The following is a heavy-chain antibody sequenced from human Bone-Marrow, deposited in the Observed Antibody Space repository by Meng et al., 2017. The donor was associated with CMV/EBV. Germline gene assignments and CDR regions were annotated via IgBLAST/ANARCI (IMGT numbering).Heavy chain of an antibody. CDR1: GYTFSSYG. CDR2: ISAYNGNT. D-gene: IGHD3-10*01. Sequence: ASVKVSCKASGYTFSSYGISWVRQAPGQGLEWMGWISAYNGNTNYAQKLQGRVIMTTDTSTSTAYMELRSLRSDDTAVYYCAREDGSYYGDGAFDIWGQGTMVTVSS. CDR3: AREDGSYYGDGAFDI. V-gene: IGHV1-18*01. J-gene: IGHJ3*02.